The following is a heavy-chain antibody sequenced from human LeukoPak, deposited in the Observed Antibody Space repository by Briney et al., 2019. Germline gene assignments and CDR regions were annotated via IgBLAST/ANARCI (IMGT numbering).Heavy chain of an antibody. V-gene: IGHV1-69*04. CDR1: GGTFSSYT. J-gene: IGHJ4*02. CDR3: ARDLWSGSFDY. D-gene: IGHD3-3*01. CDR2: IIPILGIA. Sequence: SVKVSCKASGGTFSSYTISWVRQAPGQGLEWMGRIIPILGIANYAQKFQGRVTITADKSTSTAYMELSSLRSEDTAVYYCARDLWSGSFDYWGQGTLATVSS.